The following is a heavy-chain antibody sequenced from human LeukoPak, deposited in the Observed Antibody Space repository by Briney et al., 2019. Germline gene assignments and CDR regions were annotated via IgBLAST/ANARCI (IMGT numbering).Heavy chain of an antibody. D-gene: IGHD4-17*01. J-gene: IGHJ4*02. CDR1: GFTIGDYA. CDR2: IRSKAYGGTT. V-gene: IGHV3-49*03. CDR3: TSTASTVTTMGYYFDY. Sequence: GRSLRLSCTASGFTIGDYAMSWFRQAPGKGLEWVGFIRSKAYGGTTEYAASVKGRFTISRDDSKSIAYLQMNSLKTEDTAVYYCTSTASTVTTMGYYFDYWGQGTLVTVSS.